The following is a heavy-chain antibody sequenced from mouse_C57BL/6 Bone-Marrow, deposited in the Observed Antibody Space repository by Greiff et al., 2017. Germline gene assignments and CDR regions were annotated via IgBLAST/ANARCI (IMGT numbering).Heavy chain of an antibody. CDR1: GYTFTDYY. CDR3: ARLLSWFAY. CDR2: IYPGSGNT. D-gene: IGHD1-1*01. Sequence: VHLVESGAELVRPGASVKLSCKASGYTFTDYYINWVKQRPGHGLEWIARIYPGSGNTYYNEKFKCKATLTVDKSSSTAYMLLSSLTSEDSAFYFWARLLSWFAYWGQGTLVTVSA. J-gene: IGHJ3*01. V-gene: IGHV1-76*01.